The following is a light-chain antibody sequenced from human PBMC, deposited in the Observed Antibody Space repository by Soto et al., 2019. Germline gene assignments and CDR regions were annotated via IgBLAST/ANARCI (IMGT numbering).Light chain of an antibody. CDR3: QQSYSNPIT. J-gene: IGKJ5*01. CDR2: AAS. CDR1: QTISSF. Sequence: DIQMTQSPSSLSASVGDRVTITCRASQTISSFLNWYQQKPGKAPKLLIYAASTLQSGVPSRFSGSGSGTDITLTISTLQPEDFATYSCQQSYSNPITFGQGTRLETK. V-gene: IGKV1-39*01.